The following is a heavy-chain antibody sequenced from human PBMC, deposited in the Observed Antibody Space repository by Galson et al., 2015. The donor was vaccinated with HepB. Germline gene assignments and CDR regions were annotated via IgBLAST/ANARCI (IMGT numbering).Heavy chain of an antibody. V-gene: IGHV5-51*01. Sequence: QSGAEVKKPGESLKISCKGSGYSFSNYWIGWVRQMPGKGLEWMGIIHPSDSESRYSPSFQGQVSISVDKSIRTAYLQWSSLKASDTAVYHCARVLRGYRYGYQYYYDSMDVWGQGTTVTVSS. D-gene: IGHD5-18*01. CDR1: GYSFSNYW. CDR2: IHPSDSES. J-gene: IGHJ6*02. CDR3: ARVLRGYRYGYQYYYDSMDV.